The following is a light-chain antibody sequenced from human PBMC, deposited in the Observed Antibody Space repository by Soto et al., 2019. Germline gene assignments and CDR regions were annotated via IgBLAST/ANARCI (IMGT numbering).Light chain of an antibody. CDR1: SSDVGAYDY. J-gene: IGLJ1*01. V-gene: IGLV2-14*03. CDR2: EVS. CDR3: SSYTSSSTRV. Sequence: QSVLTQPASVSGSPGQSITTSCTGTSSDVGAYDYVSWYQQHPDKAPKLMIYEVSNRPSGVSNRFSGSKSVNTATLTISGLQAEDEADYYCSSYTSSSTRVFGTGTRSPS.